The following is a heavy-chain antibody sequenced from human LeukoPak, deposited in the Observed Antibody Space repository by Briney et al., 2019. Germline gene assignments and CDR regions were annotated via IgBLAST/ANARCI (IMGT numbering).Heavy chain of an antibody. J-gene: IGHJ4*02. CDR1: GFSFSSYT. CDR2: ISYDAISK. V-gene: IGHV3-30*04. D-gene: IGHD3-3*01. CDR3: ARSSFFGVVPFDY. Sequence: GRSLRLSCAASGFSFSSYTTNWVRQAPGKGLEWVALISYDAISKYSADSVKGRFTISRDDSKNTLYLQMSSLRPEDTAVYYCARSSFFGVVPFDYWGQGTLVTVSS.